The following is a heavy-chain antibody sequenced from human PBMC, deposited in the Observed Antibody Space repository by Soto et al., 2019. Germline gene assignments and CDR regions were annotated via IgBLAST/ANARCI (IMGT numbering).Heavy chain of an antibody. Sequence: SLRLSCAASGFTFSSYSMNWVRQAPGKGLEWVSYIGRSGATIYYADSVKGRFTISRDNAKNSLYLQMNSLRADDTAVYYCARDLTLFDYWGQGTLVTVSS. V-gene: IGHV3-48*01. CDR2: IGRSGATI. CDR3: ARDLTLFDY. CDR1: GFTFSSYS. J-gene: IGHJ4*02.